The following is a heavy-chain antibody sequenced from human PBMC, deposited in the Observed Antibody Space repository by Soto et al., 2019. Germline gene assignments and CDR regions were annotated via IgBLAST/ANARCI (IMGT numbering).Heavy chain of an antibody. V-gene: IGHV4-31*03. J-gene: IGHJ5*02. CDR3: ARGAVGCSGGNCFHNWFDP. CDR2: IYYSGST. Sequence: QVQLQESGPGLVKPSQTLSLTCTVSGGSISSGDYYWNWIRQHPGKGLEWIGYIYYSGSTSYNPSLKSRVTXSXDXXKNQFSLKLSSVTAADTAVYYCARGAVGCSGGNCFHNWFDPWGQGTLVTVSS. D-gene: IGHD2-15*01. CDR1: GGSISSGDYY.